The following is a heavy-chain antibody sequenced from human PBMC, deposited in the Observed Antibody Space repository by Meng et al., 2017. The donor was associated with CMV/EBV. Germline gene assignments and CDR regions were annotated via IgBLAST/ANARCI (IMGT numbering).Heavy chain of an antibody. CDR2: ISGSGINI. D-gene: IGHD3-16*01. CDR3: ASGKAYSTYYGMGL. Sequence: GGSLRLSCAASGFSFSDNYMAWIRQAPGKGLEWISYISGSGINIYYADSVKGRFTISRDNAKNSVYLQMDSLRGDDTAAYYCASGKAYSTYYGMGLWGQGTTVTVSS. CDR1: GFSFSDNY. V-gene: IGHV3-11*01. J-gene: IGHJ6*02.